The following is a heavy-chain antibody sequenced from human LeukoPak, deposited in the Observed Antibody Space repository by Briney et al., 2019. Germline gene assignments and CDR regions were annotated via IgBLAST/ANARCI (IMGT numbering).Heavy chain of an antibody. J-gene: IGHJ4*02. CDR2: IGPTGTDR. V-gene: IGHV3-21*01. CDR3: YDH. CDR1: GFTSSSCG. Sequence: KPGGSLRLSCAASGFTSSSCGFNWVRQAPGKGLEWVSSIGPTGTDRYYADSVRGRFTISRDNAKNSMYLQMDSLRDEDTAVGRHYDHWGQGTLLTVSS.